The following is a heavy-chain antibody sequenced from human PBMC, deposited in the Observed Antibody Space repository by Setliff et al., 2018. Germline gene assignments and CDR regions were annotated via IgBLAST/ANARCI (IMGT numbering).Heavy chain of an antibody. CDR1: GGSISSYY. V-gene: IGHV4-4*07. D-gene: IGHD6-19*01. CDR3: AREQWLDPPGYYYMDV. J-gene: IGHJ6*03. CDR2: IYHSGST. Sequence: SETLSLTCTVSGGSISSYYWSWIRQPAGKGLEWIGYIYHSGSTYYNPSLKSRVTMSIDTSKNQFSLKLNSVTAADMAVYYCAREQWLDPPGYYYMDVWAKGTTVTVSS.